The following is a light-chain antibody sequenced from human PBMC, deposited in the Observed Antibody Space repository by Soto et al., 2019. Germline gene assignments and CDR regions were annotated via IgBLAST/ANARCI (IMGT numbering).Light chain of an antibody. J-gene: IGKJ1*01. CDR3: QQCYNWPQWT. CDR1: QSIGPF. Sequence: EIVLTHSPATLSLSPCERATLSFSASQSIGPFFAWYQQKPGQAPRLLSYDASNRATGIPARFSGSGSGTDFTLTISSLEPEDFAVYYCQQCYNWPQWTFGQGTKVDNK. V-gene: IGKV3-11*01. CDR2: DAS.